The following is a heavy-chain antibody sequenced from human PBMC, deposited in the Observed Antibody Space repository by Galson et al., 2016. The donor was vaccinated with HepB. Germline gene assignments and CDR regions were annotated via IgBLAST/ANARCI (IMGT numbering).Heavy chain of an antibody. CDR3: AKDAYSRVDY. J-gene: IGHJ4*02. CDR2: IKYDGTEK. CDR1: GFSFSNCW. V-gene: IGHV3-7*05. D-gene: IGHD6-13*01. Sequence: SLRLSCAASGFSFSNCWMSWVRQAPGKGLEWVANIKYDGTEKSYVGSVKGRFTISRDNAKNSLYLQMNSLRVEDTAMYYCAKDAYSRVDYWGQGTLVTVSS.